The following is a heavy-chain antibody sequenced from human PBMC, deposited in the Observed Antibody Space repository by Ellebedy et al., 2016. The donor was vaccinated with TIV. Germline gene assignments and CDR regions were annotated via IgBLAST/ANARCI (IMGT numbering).Heavy chain of an antibody. CDR1: GFTFSDAW. CDR2: ITSNPDGGTT. J-gene: IGHJ4*02. Sequence: GESLKISCAASGFTFSDAWMSWVRQAPGKGLEWVGRITSNPDGGTTNYGAPVTGRFSISRDDSKNTLYLQMNSLRTDDTAMYYCTTTFGSGSYNWGQGTLVTVSS. V-gene: IGHV3-15*01. CDR3: TTTFGSGSYN. D-gene: IGHD3-10*01.